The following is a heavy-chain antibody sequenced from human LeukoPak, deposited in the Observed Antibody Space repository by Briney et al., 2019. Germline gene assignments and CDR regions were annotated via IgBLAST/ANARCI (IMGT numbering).Heavy chain of an antibody. CDR3: AKDGAYCSSTSCYYAFDI. D-gene: IGHD2-2*01. CDR1: GFTFSSYA. CDR2: ISGSGGST. Sequence: PGGSLRLSCAASGFTFSSYAMSWARQAPGKGLEWVSAISGSGGSTYYADSVKGRFTISRDNSKNTLYLQMNSMRAEDTAVYYCAKDGAYCSSTSCYYAFDIWGQGTMVTVSS. V-gene: IGHV3-23*01. J-gene: IGHJ3*02.